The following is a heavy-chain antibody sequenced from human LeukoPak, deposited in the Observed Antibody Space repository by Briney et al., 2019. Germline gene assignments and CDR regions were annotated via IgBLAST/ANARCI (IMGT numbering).Heavy chain of an antibody. Sequence: SVKVSCKASGSTFSSCAISWVRQAPGQGLEWMGRIIPILGIANYAQKFQGRVTITADKSTSTAYMELSSLRSEDTAVYYCARAPDYYDSSGYADYWGQGTLVTVSS. D-gene: IGHD3-22*01. CDR1: GSTFSSCA. CDR3: ARAPDYYDSSGYADY. CDR2: IIPILGIA. V-gene: IGHV1-69*04. J-gene: IGHJ4*02.